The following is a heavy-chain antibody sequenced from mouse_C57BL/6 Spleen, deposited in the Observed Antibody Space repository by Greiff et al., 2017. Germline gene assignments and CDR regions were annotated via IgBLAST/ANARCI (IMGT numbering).Heavy chain of an antibody. J-gene: IGHJ4*01. CDR1: GYSFTGYY. V-gene: IGHV1-42*01. CDR3: ASGFYYAMDY. D-gene: IGHD2-2*01. CDR2: INPSTGGT. Sequence: EVKLLESGPELVKPGASVKISCKASGYSFTGYYMNWVKQSPEKSLEWIGEINPSTGGTTYNQKFKAKATLTVDKSSSTAYMQLKSLTSEDSAVYYCASGFYYAMDYWGQGTSVTVSS.